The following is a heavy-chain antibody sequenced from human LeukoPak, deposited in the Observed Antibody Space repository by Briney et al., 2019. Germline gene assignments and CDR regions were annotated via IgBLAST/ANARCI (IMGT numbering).Heavy chain of an antibody. CDR1: GFTFSNYA. CDR3: AKGRSRFGELDY. Sequence: GGSLGLSCAVSGFTFSNYAMNWVRQAPGKGLEWVSGISDSGSTYYADSVQGRVTISRDNSKNILYLQMNSLRVEDTALYYCAKGRSRFGELDYWGQGTLVTVSS. J-gene: IGHJ4*02. V-gene: IGHV3-23*01. CDR2: ISDSGST. D-gene: IGHD3-16*01.